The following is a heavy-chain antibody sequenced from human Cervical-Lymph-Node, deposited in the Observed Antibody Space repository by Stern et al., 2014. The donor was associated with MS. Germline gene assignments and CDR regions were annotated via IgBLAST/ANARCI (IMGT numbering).Heavy chain of an antibody. CDR1: GFTFSSHG. J-gene: IGHJ6*02. D-gene: IGHD3-3*01. CDR3: ARDGSTMYKDFWSGFYSMDV. V-gene: IGHV3-33*01. Sequence: VHLVESGGGVVQPGRSLRLSCTPSGFTFSSHGMHWVRQAPGKGLEWVAVIWNDGGDKYYADSVKVRFTISRDNSENTLYLQMTSLRADDTAVYYCARDGSTMYKDFWSGFYSMDVWGQGTTVTVSS. CDR2: IWNDGGDK.